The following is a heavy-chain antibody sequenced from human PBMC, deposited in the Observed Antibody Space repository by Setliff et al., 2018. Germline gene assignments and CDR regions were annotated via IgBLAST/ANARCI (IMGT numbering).Heavy chain of an antibody. D-gene: IGHD3-22*01. CDR3: ARGPRYDYESSGYHYMKQFDY. Sequence: PSETLSLTCTVSGGSFSGYYWNWIRQPPGKGLEWIGEINRRGSSKYNPSLKSRVTISVDTSKNQFSLKVSSVTAADTAVYYCARGPRYDYESSGYHYMKQFDYWGQGTLVTVSS. J-gene: IGHJ4*02. CDR2: INRRGSS. V-gene: IGHV4-34*01. CDR1: GGSFSGYY.